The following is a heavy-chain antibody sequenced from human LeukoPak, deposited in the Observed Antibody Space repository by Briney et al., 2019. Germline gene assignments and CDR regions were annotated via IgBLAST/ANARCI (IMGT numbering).Heavy chain of an antibody. CDR3: ARTRYYYHSRSYGAPYYFDS. D-gene: IGHD3-10*01. Sequence: SETLSLIYSVSVGSISTTTNSWAWAWMRKRPTKGLEWLGSSYYGGSPYSTSSLKSRVTISVDTSKNQFSLQLSSVTAADTAVYYCARTRYYYHSRSYGAPYYFDSWGQGTLVTVSS. CDR1: VGSISTTTNS. V-gene: IGHV4-39*01. J-gene: IGHJ4*02. CDR2: SYYGGSP.